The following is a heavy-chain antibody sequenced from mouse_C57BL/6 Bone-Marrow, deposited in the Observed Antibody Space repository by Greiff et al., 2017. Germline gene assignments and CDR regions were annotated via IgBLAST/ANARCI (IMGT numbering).Heavy chain of an antibody. CDR3: ARGDYYCSSYGGGFAY. J-gene: IGHJ3*01. D-gene: IGHD1-1*01. CDR2: IYPGDGDT. V-gene: IGHV1-82*01. CDR1: GYAFSSSW. Sequence: VKLMESGPELVKPGASVKISCKASGYAFSSSWMNWVKQRPGKGLEWIGRIYPGDGDTNYNGKFKGKATLTADKSSSTAYMQLSSLTSEDSAVYFCARGDYYCSSYGGGFAYWGQGTLVTVSA.